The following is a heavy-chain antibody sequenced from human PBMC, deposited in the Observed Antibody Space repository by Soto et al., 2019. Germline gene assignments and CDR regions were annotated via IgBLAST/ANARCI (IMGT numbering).Heavy chain of an antibody. CDR1: GFTFSSYD. D-gene: IGHD3-22*01. J-gene: IGHJ4*02. V-gene: IGHV3-13*01. CDR3: ARGGYYYDSSGYYGTGFDY. CDR2: IGTAGDT. Sequence: PGGSLRLSCAASGFTFSSYDMHWVRQATGKGLEWVSAIGTAGDTYYPGSVKGRFTISRENAKNSLYLQMNSLRAGDTAVYYCARGGYYYDSSGYYGTGFDYWGQGTLVTVSS.